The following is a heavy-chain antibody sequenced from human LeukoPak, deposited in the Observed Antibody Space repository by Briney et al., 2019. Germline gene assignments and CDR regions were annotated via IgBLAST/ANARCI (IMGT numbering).Heavy chain of an antibody. V-gene: IGHV4-4*02. Sequence: SETLSLTCAVSGGSISSINWWSWVRQPPGQGLEWIGEIYHSGNTNYNPSLKSRVTISVDKSKNRFSLKLNSVTAADTALYYCARRYSSSWYVDYWGQGTLVTVSS. J-gene: IGHJ4*02. CDR2: IYHSGNT. CDR1: GGSISSINW. CDR3: ARRYSSSWYVDY. D-gene: IGHD6-13*01.